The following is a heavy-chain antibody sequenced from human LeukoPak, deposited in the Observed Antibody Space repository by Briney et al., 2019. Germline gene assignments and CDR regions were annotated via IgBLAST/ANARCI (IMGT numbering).Heavy chain of an antibody. J-gene: IGHJ4*02. CDR2: IIPIFGTA. CDR3: ARDFEQLVVDY. Sequence: ASVKVSCKASGGTFSSYAISWVRQAPGQGLEWMGGIIPIFGTANYAQKFQGRVTITADGSTSTAYMELSSLRSDDTAVYYCARDFEQLVVDYWGQGTLVTVSS. D-gene: IGHD6-13*01. V-gene: IGHV1-69*13. CDR1: GGTFSSYA.